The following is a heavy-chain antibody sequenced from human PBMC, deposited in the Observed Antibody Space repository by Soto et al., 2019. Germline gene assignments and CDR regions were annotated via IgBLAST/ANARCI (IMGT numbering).Heavy chain of an antibody. CDR3: ARSAAAFNFWFDP. CDR2: IFSNDEK. V-gene: IGHV2-26*01. J-gene: IGHJ5*02. Sequence: ESGPTLVNPAETLTLTCTVSGFSLSNARMGVSWIRQPPGKALEWLAHIFSNDEKSYSTSLKSRLTISKDTSKSQVVLTMTNMDPVDTAAYYCARSAAAFNFWFDPWGQGTLVTVSS. CDR1: GFSLSNARMG. D-gene: IGHD6-13*01.